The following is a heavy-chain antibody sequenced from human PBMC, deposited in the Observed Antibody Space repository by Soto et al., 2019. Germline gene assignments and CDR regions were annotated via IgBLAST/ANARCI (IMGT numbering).Heavy chain of an antibody. V-gene: IGHV4-34*01. CDR1: GGSFSGYY. J-gene: IGHJ5*02. CDR3: ARGKVVVVPAAMCWFDP. Sequence: QVQLQQWGAGLLKPSETLSLTCAVYGGSFSGYYWSWIRQPPGKGLEWIGEINHSGSTNYNPSLKSRVTISVDTSKNQFSLKLSSVTAADTAVYYCARGKVVVVPAAMCWFDPWGQGTLVTVSS. D-gene: IGHD2-2*01. CDR2: INHSGST.